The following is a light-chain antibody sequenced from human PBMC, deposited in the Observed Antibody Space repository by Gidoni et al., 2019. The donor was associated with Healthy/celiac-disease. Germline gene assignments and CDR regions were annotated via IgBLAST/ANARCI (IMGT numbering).Light chain of an antibody. V-gene: IGLV3-1*01. J-gene: IGLJ2*01. CDR3: QAWDSSTGV. CDR2: QDS. Sequence: SYELTQPPSVSVSPGQTASITFSGDKLGDKYACLYQQKPGQSPVLVIYQDSKRPSGIPERFSGSNSGNTATLTISGTQAMDEADYYCQAWDSSTGVFGGGTKLTVL. CDR1: KLGDKY.